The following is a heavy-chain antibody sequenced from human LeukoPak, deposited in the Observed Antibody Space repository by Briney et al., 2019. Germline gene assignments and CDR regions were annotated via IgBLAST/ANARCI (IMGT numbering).Heavy chain of an antibody. CDR2: ISSSGSTI. V-gene: IGHV3-48*03. J-gene: IGHJ4*02. CDR1: GFNFGDYA. D-gene: IGHD4-17*01. CDR3: ARVIDYGDYGLDY. Sequence: GSLRLSCTASGFNFGDYAVNWVRQAPGKGLEWVSYISSSGSTIYYADSVKGRFTISRDNAKNSLYLQMNSLRAEDTAVYYCARVIDYGDYGLDYWGQGTLVTVSS.